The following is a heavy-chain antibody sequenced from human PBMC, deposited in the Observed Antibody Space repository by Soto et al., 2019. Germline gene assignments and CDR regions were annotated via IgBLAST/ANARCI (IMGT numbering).Heavy chain of an antibody. CDR1: GGSISSYY. V-gene: IGHV4-59*08. Sequence: SETLSLTCTVSGGSISSYYWSWIRQPPGKGLEWIGYIYYSGSTNYNPSLKSRVTISVDTSKNQFSLKLSSVTAADTAVYYCARGIAVAGKGTGLDYFAYWGQGTLVPVSS. J-gene: IGHJ4*02. CDR3: ARGIAVAGKGTGLDYFAY. CDR2: IYYSGST. D-gene: IGHD6-19*01.